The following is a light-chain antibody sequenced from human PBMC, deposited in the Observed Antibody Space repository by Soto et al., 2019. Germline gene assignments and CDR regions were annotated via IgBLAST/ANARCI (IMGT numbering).Light chain of an antibody. Sequence: EIVLTQSPGTLSLSPGERATLSCRASQSVSRYFLAWYQQKPGQAPRLLIYGASSRATGIPDRFSGSGSGTDFTLTISRLEPEDFAVYYCQQYGSSQWTFGQGTKVDIK. J-gene: IGKJ1*01. V-gene: IGKV3-20*01. CDR1: QSVSRYF. CDR3: QQYGSSQWT. CDR2: GAS.